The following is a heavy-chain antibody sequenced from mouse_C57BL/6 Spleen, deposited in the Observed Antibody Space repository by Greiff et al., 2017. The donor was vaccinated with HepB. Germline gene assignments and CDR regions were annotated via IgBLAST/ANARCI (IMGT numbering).Heavy chain of an antibody. CDR3: ARSGVDYGDAMDD. Sequence: QVQLQQSGAELARPGASVKLSCKASGYTFTSYGISWVKQRTGQGLEWIGEIYPRSGNTYYNEKFKGKATLTADKSSSTAYMKLRSLTSEDSAVYFCARSGVDYGDAMDDWGQGTSVTVSS. V-gene: IGHV1-81*01. J-gene: IGHJ4*01. CDR2: IYPRSGNT. CDR1: GYTFTSYG. D-gene: IGHD2-4*01.